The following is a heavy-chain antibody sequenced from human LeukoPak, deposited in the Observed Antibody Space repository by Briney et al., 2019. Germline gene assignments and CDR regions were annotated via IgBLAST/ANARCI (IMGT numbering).Heavy chain of an antibody. D-gene: IGHD3-9*01. J-gene: IGHJ5*02. CDR1: GGTFSSYA. CDR2: IIPIFGTA. Sequence: SVKVSCKASGGTFSSYAISWVRQAPGQGLEWMGGIIPIFGTANYAQKFQGRVTITADESTSTAYMELSSLRSEDTAVYYCASSRVYDILTGNWFDPWGQGTLVTVSS. V-gene: IGHV1-69*13. CDR3: ASSRVYDILTGNWFDP.